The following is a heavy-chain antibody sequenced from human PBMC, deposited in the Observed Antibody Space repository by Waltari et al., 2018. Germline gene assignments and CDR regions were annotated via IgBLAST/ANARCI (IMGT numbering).Heavy chain of an antibody. CDR2: INPNSGGT. CDR3: ARVIAVADTTPGY. J-gene: IGHJ4*02. D-gene: IGHD6-19*01. CDR1: GYTFTGYS. Sequence: QVQLVQSGAEVKKPGASVKVSCKASGYTFTGYSIHWVRRAPGQGLEWMGWINPNSGGTNYAQKFQGRVTMTRDTSISTAYMELSRLRSDDTAVYYCARVIAVADTTPGYWGQGTLVTVSS. V-gene: IGHV1-2*02.